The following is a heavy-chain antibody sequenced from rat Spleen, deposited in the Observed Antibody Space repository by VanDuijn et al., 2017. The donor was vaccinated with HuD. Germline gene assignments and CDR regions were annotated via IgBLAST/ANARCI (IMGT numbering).Heavy chain of an antibody. CDR2: ISPSGGST. CDR1: GFTFNNYW. J-gene: IGHJ1*01. CDR3: ATSPYYWYFDF. D-gene: IGHD1-12*01. Sequence: EVQLVESGGGLVQPGRSLKLSCVASGFTFNNYWMTWIRQAPGKGLEWVASISPSGGSTDYRDSVKGRFTISRDNAKSTLYLQMDSLSSEDTATYYWATSPYYWYFDFWGPGTMVTVSS. V-gene: IGHV5-31*01.